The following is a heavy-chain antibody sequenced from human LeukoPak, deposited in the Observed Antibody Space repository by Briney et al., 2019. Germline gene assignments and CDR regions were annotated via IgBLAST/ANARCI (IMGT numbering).Heavy chain of an antibody. Sequence: GGSLRLSCAASGFTFSSYGMNWVRQVPGKGLEWVSSISSSSSYIYYADSVKGRFTITKDNAKNSLYLQMNSLRAEDTAVYYCATDPETYNYGYFDYWGQGTLVTVSS. CDR1: GFTFSSYG. CDR2: ISSSSSYI. V-gene: IGHV3-21*01. CDR3: ATDPETYNYGYFDY. J-gene: IGHJ4*02. D-gene: IGHD5-18*01.